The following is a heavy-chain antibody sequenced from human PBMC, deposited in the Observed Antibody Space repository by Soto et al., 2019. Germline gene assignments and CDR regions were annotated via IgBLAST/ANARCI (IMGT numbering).Heavy chain of an antibody. CDR2: IYYSGST. V-gene: IGHV4-30-4*02. CDR1: VFFIIIGDYG. D-gene: IGHD6-19*01. J-gene: IGHJ4*02. Sequence: ASESXSLAWTLVVFFIIIGDYGWGWIRQPPGKGLEWIGYIYYSGSTYYNPSLKSRVNISVDTSKNQFSLKLSSVTAEDTAVYYCDRVEGIEVDGKYNYWGQGTLVTVSS. CDR3: DRVEGIEVDGKYNY.